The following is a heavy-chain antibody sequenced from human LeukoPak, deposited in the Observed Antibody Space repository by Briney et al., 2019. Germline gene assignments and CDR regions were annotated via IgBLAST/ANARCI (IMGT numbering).Heavy chain of an antibody. CDR1: GGSISSSSYY. J-gene: IGHJ4*02. V-gene: IGHV4-39*01. Sequence: SETLSLTCTVSGGSISSSSYYWGWIRQPPGKGLEWVGSIYYSGSTYYNPSLKSRVPISVDTSKNQFSLKLSSVTAADTAVYYCARRGTVTTERFDYWGQGTLVTVSS. CDR2: IYYSGST. D-gene: IGHD4-11*01. CDR3: ARRGTVTTERFDY.